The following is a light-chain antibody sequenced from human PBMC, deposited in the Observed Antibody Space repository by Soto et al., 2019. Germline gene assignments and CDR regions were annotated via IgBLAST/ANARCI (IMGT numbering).Light chain of an antibody. CDR2: GAS. CDR3: QQYNKWPQT. J-gene: IGKJ1*01. Sequence: DIVLTQSPVTLSLYPGERVTLSCRASQSVSIDLAWYQQKPGQAPRLLIYGASTRATDIPPSFTGSGSGTEFTLTISSLQSEDIAVYYCQQYNKWPQTFGQGTKVDIK. V-gene: IGKV3-15*01. CDR1: QSVSID.